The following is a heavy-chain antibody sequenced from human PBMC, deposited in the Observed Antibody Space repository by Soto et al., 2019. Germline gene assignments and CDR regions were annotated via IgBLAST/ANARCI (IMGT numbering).Heavy chain of an antibody. J-gene: IGHJ4*02. V-gene: IGHV4-4*02. Sequence: QVQLQESGPGLVKPSGTLSLTCAVSGGSISSDKWWTWVRQPPGKGLEWIGEIYHSGSSNYNPSLESRVTLSVDKSKNQFSLRFSSVTAAATAVYYCARDLNGDYDYWGQGTLVTVSS. CDR2: IYHSGSS. CDR1: GGSISSDKW. D-gene: IGHD4-17*01. CDR3: ARDLNGDYDY.